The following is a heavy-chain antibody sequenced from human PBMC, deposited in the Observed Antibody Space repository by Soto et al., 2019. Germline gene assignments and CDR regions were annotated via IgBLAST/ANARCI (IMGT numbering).Heavy chain of an antibody. V-gene: IGHV3-30-3*01. D-gene: IGHD3-22*01. CDR2: ISSNGGNA. CDR1: GFIFTNYA. J-gene: IGHJ5*02. CDR3: ARDRSFGTSGYYSWDL. Sequence: VQLVESGGGVAHPGKSLRLSCAASGFIFTNYAMHWVRQAPGRGLEWVAVISSNGGNADSADSVKGRFTISKDNSKHTVFLRMDSLRPEDSASYYCARDRSFGTSGYYSWDLWGQGTLVTVSS.